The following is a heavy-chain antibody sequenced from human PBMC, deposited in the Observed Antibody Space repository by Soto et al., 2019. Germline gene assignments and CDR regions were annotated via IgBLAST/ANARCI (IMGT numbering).Heavy chain of an antibody. J-gene: IGHJ5*02. V-gene: IGHV1-69*13. Sequence: SVKVSCKASGGTFSSYAISWVRQAPGQGLEWMGGIIPIFGTANYAQKFQGRVTITADESTSTAYMELSSLRSEDTAVYYRARTSTGWSWFDPWGQGTLVTVSS. CDR2: IIPIFGTA. CDR3: ARTSTGWSWFDP. D-gene: IGHD2-15*01. CDR1: GGTFSSYA.